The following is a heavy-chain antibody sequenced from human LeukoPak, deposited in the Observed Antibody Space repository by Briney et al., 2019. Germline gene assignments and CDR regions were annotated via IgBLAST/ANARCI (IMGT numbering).Heavy chain of an antibody. Sequence: SETLSLTCTVSVYSISSGYYWGWIRQPPGKGLEWIGSIHHSGITYYNPSLKSRVTISVDTSKNQFSLKLSSVTAADTAVYYCARRYCSSTSCPDAFDIWGQGTMVTVSS. V-gene: IGHV4-38-2*02. D-gene: IGHD2-2*01. CDR2: IHHSGIT. J-gene: IGHJ3*02. CDR1: VYSISSGYY. CDR3: ARRYCSSTSCPDAFDI.